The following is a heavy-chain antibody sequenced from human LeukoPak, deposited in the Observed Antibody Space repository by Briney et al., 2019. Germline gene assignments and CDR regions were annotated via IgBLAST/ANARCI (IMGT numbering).Heavy chain of an antibody. J-gene: IGHJ4*02. Sequence: GGSLRLSCAASGFTFSSYWMHWVRQAPGKGLVWVSRINSDGSSTNYADSVKGRFTISRDNAKNTLHLQMNSLRVEDTAVYYCARGDPSWGVVVISEAHYWGQGTLVTVSS. CDR1: GFTFSSYW. V-gene: IGHV3-74*01. D-gene: IGHD3-22*01. CDR2: INSDGSST. CDR3: ARGDPSWGVVVISEAHY.